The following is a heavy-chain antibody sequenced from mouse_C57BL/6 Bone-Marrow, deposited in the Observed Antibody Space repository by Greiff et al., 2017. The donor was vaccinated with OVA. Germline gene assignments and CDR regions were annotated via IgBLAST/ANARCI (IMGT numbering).Heavy chain of an antibody. CDR1: GFNIKDYY. V-gene: IGHV14-2*01. CDR2: IDPEDGET. Sequence: EVQLQQSGAELVKPEASVKLSCTASGFNIKDYYMHWVKQRTEQGLEWIGRIDPEDGETKYAQKFKGKATITVDTSSNTAYLQLSSLTSEDTAVYYCAGCYYSSPVLAYWGQGTLVTVSA. D-gene: IGHD2-5*01. CDR3: AGCYYSSPVLAY. J-gene: IGHJ3*01.